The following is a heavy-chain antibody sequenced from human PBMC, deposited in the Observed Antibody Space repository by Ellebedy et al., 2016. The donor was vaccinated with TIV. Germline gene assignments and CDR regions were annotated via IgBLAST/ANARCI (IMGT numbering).Heavy chain of an antibody. D-gene: IGHD5-12*01. V-gene: IGHV3-7*01. Sequence: GGSLRLSCVASGFTFSTYVMTWVRQAPGKGLEWVANMRQDGSQINYGDSVKGRFTISRDNARDSLYLQMDSLKVEDTAVYYCARDFGHSGYDLLDYWGQGTLVTVSS. CDR2: MRQDGSQI. CDR3: ARDFGHSGYDLLDY. J-gene: IGHJ4*02. CDR1: GFTFSTYV.